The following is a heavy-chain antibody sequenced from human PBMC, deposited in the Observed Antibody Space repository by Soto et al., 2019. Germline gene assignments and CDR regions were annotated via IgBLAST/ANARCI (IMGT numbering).Heavy chain of an antibody. V-gene: IGHV4-39*01. Sequence: SETLSLTCTFSVGSISSSSYYCGWVRQPPWKGLEWIGSIYYSGSTYYNPSLKSRVTISVDTSKNQFSLKLSSVTAADTAVYYCAAGLVVPAAIKGLFDYCGQGTLVTVS. CDR2: IYYSGST. CDR1: VGSISSSSYY. J-gene: IGHJ4*02. CDR3: AAGLVVPAAIKGLFDY. D-gene: IGHD2-2*01.